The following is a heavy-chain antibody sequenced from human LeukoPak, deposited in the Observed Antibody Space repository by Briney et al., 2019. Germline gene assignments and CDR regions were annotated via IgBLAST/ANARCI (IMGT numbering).Heavy chain of an antibody. J-gene: IGHJ3*02. CDR2: TFYRSKWYN. Sequence: SQTLSLTCAISGDSVSSNSAAWNWIRQSPSRGLEWLGRTFYRSKWYNDYAVSVKSRITINPDTSKNRFSLQLNSVTPEDTAVYYCARRGVGSMSAAFDIWGQGTMVTVSS. CDR3: ARRGVGSMSAAFDI. CDR1: GDSVSSNSAA. V-gene: IGHV6-1*01. D-gene: IGHD1-26*01.